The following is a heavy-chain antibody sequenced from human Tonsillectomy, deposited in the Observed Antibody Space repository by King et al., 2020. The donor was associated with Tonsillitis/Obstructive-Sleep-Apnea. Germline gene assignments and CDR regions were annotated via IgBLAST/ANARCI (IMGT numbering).Heavy chain of an antibody. CDR2: INHSGST. J-gene: IGHJ4*02. D-gene: IGHD3-22*01. V-gene: IGHV4-34*01. CDR3: ARGLKAVGRRNYYDSSGYYG. CDR1: GGSFSGYY. Sequence: VQLQQWGAGLLKPSETLSLTCAVYGGSFSGYYWSWIRQPPGKGLEWIGEINHSGSTNYNPSLKSRVTISVDTSKNQFSLKLSSVTAADTAVYYCARGLKAVGRRNYYDSSGYYGWGQGTLVTVSS.